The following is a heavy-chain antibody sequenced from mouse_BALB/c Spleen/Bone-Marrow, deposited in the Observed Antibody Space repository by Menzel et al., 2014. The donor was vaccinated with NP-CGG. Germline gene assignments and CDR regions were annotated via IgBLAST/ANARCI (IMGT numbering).Heavy chain of an antibody. CDR2: IDPANGNT. CDR3: ARSGGYVNYLAWFAY. CDR1: GFNIKDTY. J-gene: IGHJ3*01. V-gene: IGHV14-3*02. D-gene: IGHD2-10*02. Sequence: EVQLQQSGAELVKPGASVKLSCTASGFNIKDTYMHWVKQRPEQGLEWIGRIDPANGNTKYDPKFQGKATITADTSSNTAYLQLSSLTSEDTAVYYCARSGGYVNYLAWFAYWGQGTLVTVSP.